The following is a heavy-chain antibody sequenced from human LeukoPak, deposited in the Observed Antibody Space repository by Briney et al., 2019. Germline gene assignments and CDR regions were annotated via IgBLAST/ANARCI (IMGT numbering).Heavy chain of an antibody. CDR2: IIPIFGTA. CDR1: GGTFSSYA. J-gene: IGHJ5*02. V-gene: IGHV1-69*13. CDR3: ARASKPGRGIVVPNAGFDP. D-gene: IGHD2-2*01. Sequence: SVKVSCKASGGTFSSYAISWVRQAPGQGLEWMGGIIPIFGTANYAQKFQGRVTITADESTSTAYMEPSSLRSEDTAVYYCARASKPGRGIVVPNAGFDPWGQGTLVTVSS.